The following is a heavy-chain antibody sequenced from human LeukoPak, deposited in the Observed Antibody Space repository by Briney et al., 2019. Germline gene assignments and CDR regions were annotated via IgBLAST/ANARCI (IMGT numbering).Heavy chain of an antibody. CDR3: ARHIVATITFFQAYFDY. V-gene: IGHV3-33*01. CDR2: IWNDGSKK. J-gene: IGHJ4*02. Sequence: GGSLRLPCAASGFTFRNYGFHWVRQAPGKGLEWVAVIWNDGSKKNYADSVKGRFTISRDDSKNTLYLQMNSLRAEDTAVYYCARHIVATITFFQAYFDYWGQGTLVTVSS. D-gene: IGHD5-12*01. CDR1: GFTFRNYG.